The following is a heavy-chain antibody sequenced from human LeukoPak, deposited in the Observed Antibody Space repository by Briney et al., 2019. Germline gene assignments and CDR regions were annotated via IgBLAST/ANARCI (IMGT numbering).Heavy chain of an antibody. D-gene: IGHD2-2*02. V-gene: IGHV3-48*02. CDR1: GLTLRTYI. Sequence: GGSLRVSRTASGLTLRTYIMNWVRQAPGRGVEWVSDIRVSSSSSYNDDTQYADSVKGRFNIYRDNEKNSLYVQMNSLRDEDRAVYYCAKGRGSDSWYTDYWVQGTLVSVCS. CDR2: IRVSSSSSYNDDT. J-gene: IGHJ4*02. CDR3: AKGRGSDSWYTDY.